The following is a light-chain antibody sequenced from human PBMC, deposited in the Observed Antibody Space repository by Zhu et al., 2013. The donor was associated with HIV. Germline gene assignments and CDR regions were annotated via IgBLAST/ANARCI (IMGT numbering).Light chain of an antibody. Sequence: QSALTQPASVSGSPGQSITISCTGTNSDIGRYNFVSWYQQHPGKAPKLIIYGVSNRPSGVSNRFSGSKSANTASLTISGLLAEDEAHYYCTSYRQSDILVFGGGDQADRP. CDR3: TSYRQSDILV. CDR2: GVS. J-gene: IGLJ2*01. V-gene: IGLV2-14*01. CDR1: NSDIGRYNF.